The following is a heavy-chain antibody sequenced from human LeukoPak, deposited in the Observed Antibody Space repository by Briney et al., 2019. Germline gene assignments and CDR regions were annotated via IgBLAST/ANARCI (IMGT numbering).Heavy chain of an antibody. CDR1: GYTFAYYW. V-gene: IGHV5-51*01. Sequence: GESLKISCKGFGYTFAYYWIGWMRQMPGKGLEWMGIIYPGDSDTRYSPSFQGQVTISADKSISTAYLQWSSLKASDTAMYYCARSSSEDGYNFWGQGTLVAVSS. J-gene: IGHJ4*02. CDR3: ARSSSEDGYNF. CDR2: IYPGDSDT. D-gene: IGHD5-24*01.